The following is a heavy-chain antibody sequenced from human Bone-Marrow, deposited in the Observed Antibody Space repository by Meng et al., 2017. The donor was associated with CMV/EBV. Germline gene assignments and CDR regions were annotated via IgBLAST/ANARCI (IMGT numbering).Heavy chain of an antibody. V-gene: IGHV1-2*02. CDR2: INPNSGGT. Sequence: ASVKVSCKASGYTFTGYYMHWVRQAPGQGLEWMGWINPNSGGTNYAQKFQGRVTMTRDTSISTAYMELSRLRSDDTAVYYCARGEEIQLWFRTVDYWGQGTLVTVSS. J-gene: IGHJ4*02. D-gene: IGHD5-18*01. CDR3: ARGEEIQLWFRTVDY. CDR1: GYTFTGYY.